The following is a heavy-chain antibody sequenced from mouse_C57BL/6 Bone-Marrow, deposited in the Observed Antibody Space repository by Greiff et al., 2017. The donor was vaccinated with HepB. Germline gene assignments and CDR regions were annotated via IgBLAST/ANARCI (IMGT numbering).Heavy chain of an antibody. CDR1: GYAFSSSW. CDR2: IYPGDGDT. J-gene: IGHJ2*01. Sequence: QVQLQQSGPELVKPGASVKISCKASGYAFSSSWMNWVKQRPGKGLEWIGRIYPGDGDTNYNGKFKGKATLTADKSSSTAYMQLSSLTSEDSAVYFCARRGLGNYTDYWGQGTTLTVSS. D-gene: IGHD1-1*01. CDR3: ARRGLGNYTDY. V-gene: IGHV1-82*01.